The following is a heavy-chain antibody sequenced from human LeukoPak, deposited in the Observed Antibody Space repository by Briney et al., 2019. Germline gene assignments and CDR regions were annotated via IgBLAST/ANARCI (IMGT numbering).Heavy chain of an antibody. Sequence: PGGSLRLSCAASGFTFSTYSMNWVRQAPGKGLEWVSYISSSSSTIYYADSVKGRFTISRDNAKNSLYLQMNSLRAEDTAVYYCAKAVRFLEWLPPFDYWGQGTLVTVSS. V-gene: IGHV3-48*01. CDR3: AKAVRFLEWLPPFDY. D-gene: IGHD3-3*01. J-gene: IGHJ4*02. CDR2: ISSSSSTI. CDR1: GFTFSTYS.